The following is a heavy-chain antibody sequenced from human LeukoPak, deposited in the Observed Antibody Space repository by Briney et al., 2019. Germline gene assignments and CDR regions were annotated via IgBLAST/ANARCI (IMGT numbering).Heavy chain of an antibody. Sequence: ASVKVSCKVSGYTLTEFSMHWVRQAPGKGLEWVGGLDREDRENGEAIYAQKFQGRVTMTEDTSTDTAYMELRSLRSEDTAVYYCATLGRPSGLDYFDCWGQGTLVTVSS. J-gene: IGHJ4*02. CDR2: LDREDRENGEA. CDR1: GYTLTEFS. D-gene: IGHD3-10*01. V-gene: IGHV1-24*01. CDR3: ATLGRPSGLDYFDC.